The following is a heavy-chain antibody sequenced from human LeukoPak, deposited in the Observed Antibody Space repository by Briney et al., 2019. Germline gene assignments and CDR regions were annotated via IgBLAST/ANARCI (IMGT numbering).Heavy chain of an antibody. Sequence: GGSLRLSCATSGFSFSTYWMSWVRQAPGKGLEWVANIKRDGSEKYYVDSVKGRFTISRDNVKNSLYLEMNSLRAEDTAMYYRARDFERRNPRGYWGQGTLVNVS. CDR3: ARDFERRNPRGY. CDR1: GFSFSTYW. CDR2: IKRDGSEK. D-gene: IGHD3-9*01. V-gene: IGHV3-7*01. J-gene: IGHJ4*01.